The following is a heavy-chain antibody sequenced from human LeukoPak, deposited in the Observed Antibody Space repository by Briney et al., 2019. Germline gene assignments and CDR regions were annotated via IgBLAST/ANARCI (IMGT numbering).Heavy chain of an antibody. J-gene: IGHJ4*02. CDR1: GFTRIGHY. V-gene: IGHV1-2*02. Sequence: ASVTVSFKASGFTRIGHYMHWVRQAPGQGLEWMGWINRDTGGTKYAQNFQGRITMTRDTSISTFYMELSSLRSDDTAVYFCARDWDCTRPDCPFEHWGQGTLVTVSS. CDR2: INRDTGGT. D-gene: IGHD2-8*01. CDR3: ARDWDCTRPDCPFEH.